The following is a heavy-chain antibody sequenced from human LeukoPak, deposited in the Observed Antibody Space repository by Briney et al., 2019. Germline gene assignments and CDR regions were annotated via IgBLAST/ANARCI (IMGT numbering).Heavy chain of an antibody. CDR3: AKDWGSGSFYYFDY. CDR1: GFTFSSYW. V-gene: IGHV3-74*01. CDR2: INTDGSST. D-gene: IGHD3-16*01. Sequence: GGSLRPSCAASGFTFSSYWMHWVRQPPGKGLVWVSRINTDGSSTNYADSVKGRFTISRDNSKNTLYLQMNSLRAEDTAVYYCAKDWGSGSFYYFDYWGQGTLVTVSS. J-gene: IGHJ4*02.